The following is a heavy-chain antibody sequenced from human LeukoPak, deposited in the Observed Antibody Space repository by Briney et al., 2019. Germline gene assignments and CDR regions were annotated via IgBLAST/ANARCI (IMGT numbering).Heavy chain of an antibody. CDR2: ISYDGSNK. CDR3: AKGAAAGDFDY. D-gene: IGHD6-13*01. J-gene: IGHJ4*02. V-gene: IGHV3-30*18. Sequence: PGGSLRLSCAASGFTFSSYGMHWVRQAPGKGLEWVAVISYDGSNKYYADSVKGRFTISRDNSNNTLYLQMNSLRAEDTAVYYCAKGAAAGDFDYWGQGTLVTVSS. CDR1: GFTFSSYG.